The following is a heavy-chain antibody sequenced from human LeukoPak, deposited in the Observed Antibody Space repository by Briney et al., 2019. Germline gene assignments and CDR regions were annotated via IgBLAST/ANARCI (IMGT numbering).Heavy chain of an antibody. CDR3: AKDLLWFGESRSAFDI. CDR1: GFTFSSYG. D-gene: IGHD3-10*01. CDR2: IRYDGSNK. Sequence: GGSLRLSCAASGFTFSSYGMHWVRQAPGKGLEWVAFIRYDGSNKYYADSVKGRFTISRDNSKNTLYLQMNSLRAEDTAVYYCAKDLLWFGESRSAFDIWGQGTMVTVSS. J-gene: IGHJ3*02. V-gene: IGHV3-30*02.